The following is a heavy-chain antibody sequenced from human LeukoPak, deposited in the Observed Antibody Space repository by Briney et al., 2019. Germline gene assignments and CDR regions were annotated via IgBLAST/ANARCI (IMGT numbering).Heavy chain of an antibody. D-gene: IGHD3-10*01. Sequence: GESLKISCKGSGYSFNTYWIGWVRQLPGKGLEWMGIIYPRDSDTTYSPSFQGQVTISADKSISTVYLQWSSLKASDTAMYYCARQSRDGSKTRGYYFDYWGQGTLVTVSS. V-gene: IGHV5-51*01. CDR2: IYPRDSDT. CDR1: GYSFNTYW. J-gene: IGHJ4*02. CDR3: ARQSRDGSKTRGYYFDY.